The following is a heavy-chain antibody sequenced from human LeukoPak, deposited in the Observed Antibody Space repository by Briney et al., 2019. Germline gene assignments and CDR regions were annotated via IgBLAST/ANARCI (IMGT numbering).Heavy chain of an antibody. CDR1: GFTFSSYG. V-gene: IGHV3-30*02. J-gene: IGHJ4*02. D-gene: IGHD3-10*01. Sequence: GGSLRLSCAASGFTFSSYGMHWVRQAPGKGLEWVAFIRYDGNNKYYADSVKGRFTISRDNSKNTLYLQMNSLRAEDTAVYYCAKDLEESWFGELSSTHLDYWGQGTLVTVSS. CDR3: AKDLEESWFGELSSTHLDY. CDR2: IRYDGNNK.